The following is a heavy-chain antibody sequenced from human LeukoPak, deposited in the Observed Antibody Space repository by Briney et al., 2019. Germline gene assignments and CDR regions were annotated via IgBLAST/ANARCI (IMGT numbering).Heavy chain of an antibody. J-gene: IGHJ6*04. CDR2: INHGGST. D-gene: IGHD3-10*01. CDR3: ARVMVRGVYHYYYGMDV. V-gene: IGHV4-34*01. CDR1: GGSFSGYY. Sequence: SETLSLTCAVYGGSFSGYYWSWIRQPPGKGLEWIGEINHGGSTNYNPSLKSRVTISVDTSKNQFSLKLSSVTAADTAVYYCARVMVRGVYHYYYGMDVWGKGTTVTVSS.